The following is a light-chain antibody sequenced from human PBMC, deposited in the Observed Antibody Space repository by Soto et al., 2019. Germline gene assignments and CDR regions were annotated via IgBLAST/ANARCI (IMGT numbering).Light chain of an antibody. V-gene: IGKV1-5*03. Sequence: DIQMTQSPSTLSASVGDRVTITCRASQTISSWLAWYQQKPGKAPKLLIYKASTLESGVPSNFSGSGSGTEFTLSISSLQPEDFATYYCQQYNSYPWTFGQGTKVDIK. J-gene: IGKJ1*01. CDR3: QQYNSYPWT. CDR1: QTISSW. CDR2: KAS.